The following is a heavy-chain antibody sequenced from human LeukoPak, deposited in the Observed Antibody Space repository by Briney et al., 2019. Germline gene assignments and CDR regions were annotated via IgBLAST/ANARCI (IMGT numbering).Heavy chain of an antibody. D-gene: IGHD5-18*01. CDR1: GYSFTSQW. CDR2: TYPGDSDT. CDR3: ARRTAMAYWYFDL. V-gene: IGHV5-51*01. Sequence: GESLKISCKGSGYSFTSQWIGWVRQMPGKGLEWMGITYPGDSDTRYSPSFQGQVTISADKSISTAYLQWSSLKASDTAMYYCARRTAMAYWYFDLWGRGTLVTVSS. J-gene: IGHJ2*01.